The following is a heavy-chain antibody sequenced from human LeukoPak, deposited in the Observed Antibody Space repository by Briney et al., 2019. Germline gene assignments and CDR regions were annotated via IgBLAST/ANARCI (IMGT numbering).Heavy chain of an antibody. CDR2: ISSSGSTI. D-gene: IGHD2-15*01. V-gene: IGHV3-11*01. CDR1: GFTFSDYY. CDR3: VRGADHIVVVGAATDTEYFQH. J-gene: IGHJ1*01. Sequence: PGGSLSLSRAASGFTFSDYYMSWVRQAPGQGLGWVSYISSSGSTIYSADSVKCRFTISRDKAKNSLYLQMNSLRAEDTAVYFCVRGADHIVVVGAATDTEYFQHWGQGTLVTVSS.